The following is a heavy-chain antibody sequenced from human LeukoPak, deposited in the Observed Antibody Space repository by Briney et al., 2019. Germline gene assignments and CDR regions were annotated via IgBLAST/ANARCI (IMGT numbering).Heavy chain of an antibody. D-gene: IGHD3-3*01. CDR2: ISGSGGST. CDR1: GFTFSSYA. CDR3: AKNHGAYDFWSGLPFDY. J-gene: IGHJ4*02. V-gene: IGHV3-23*01. Sequence: GGSLRLSCAASGFTFSSYAMSWVRQAPGKGLGWVSAISGSGGSTYYADSVKGRFTISRDNSKNTLYLQMNSLRAEDTAVYYCAKNHGAYDFWSGLPFDYWGQGTLVTVSS.